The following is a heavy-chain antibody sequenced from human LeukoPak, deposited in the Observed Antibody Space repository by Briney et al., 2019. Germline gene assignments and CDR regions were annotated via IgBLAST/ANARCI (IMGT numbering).Heavy chain of an antibody. V-gene: IGHV3-48*04. CDR1: GFTLSSYT. D-gene: IGHD1-1*01. J-gene: IGHJ4*01. CDR3: ATTPLSGSLGSPTETYYFDY. CDR2: ISSSSSTK. Sequence: GGSLRLSCAASGFTLSSYTMNWVRQAPGKGLEWVSYISSSSSTKYYADSVKGRFTISRDNAKNSLYLQMDSLRVEDTAVYYCATTPLSGSLGSPTETYYFDYWGHGTLVTVSS.